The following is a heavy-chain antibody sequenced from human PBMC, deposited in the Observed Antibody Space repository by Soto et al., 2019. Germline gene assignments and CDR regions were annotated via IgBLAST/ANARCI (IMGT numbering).Heavy chain of an antibody. D-gene: IGHD4-17*01. CDR1: GGSISSGGYY. V-gene: IGHV4-31*03. Sequence: SETLSLTCTVSGGSISSGGYYWSWIRQHPGKGLEWIGYIYYSGSTYYNPSLKSRVTISVDTSKNQFSLKLSSVTAADTAVYYCATIYGDYASWFDPWGQGTLVTVSS. CDR2: IYYSGST. CDR3: ATIYGDYASWFDP. J-gene: IGHJ5*02.